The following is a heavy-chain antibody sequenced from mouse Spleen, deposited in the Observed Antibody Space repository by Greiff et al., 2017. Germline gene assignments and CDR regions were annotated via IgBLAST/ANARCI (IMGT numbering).Heavy chain of an antibody. D-gene: IGHD1-2*01. CDR3: ARGDYGYPRFAY. V-gene: IGHV5-6-5*01. CDR1: GFTFSSYA. CDR2: ISSGGST. J-gene: IGHJ3*01. Sequence: DVMLVESGGGLVKPGGSLKLSCAASGFTFSSYAMSWVRQTPEKRLEWVASISSGGSTYYPDSVKGRFTISRDNARNILYLQMSSLRSEDTAMYYCARGDYGYPRFAYWGQGTLVTVSA.